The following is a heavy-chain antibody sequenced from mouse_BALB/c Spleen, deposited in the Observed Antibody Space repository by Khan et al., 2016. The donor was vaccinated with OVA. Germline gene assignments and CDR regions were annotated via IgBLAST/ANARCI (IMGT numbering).Heavy chain of an antibody. V-gene: IGHV1-77*01. CDR1: GYTFTAYS. CDR3: AREWAAWFPY. Sequence: QVQLKQSGAELARPGASVTLSCKASGYTFTAYSINWMRQRTGQGLEWIGEIYPGSDNTYYNEKVKGKATLTADKSSSTAYMQLSSLTSEDSAVYFWAREWAAWFPYWGQGTLVTVSA. J-gene: IGHJ3*01. CDR2: IYPGSDNT.